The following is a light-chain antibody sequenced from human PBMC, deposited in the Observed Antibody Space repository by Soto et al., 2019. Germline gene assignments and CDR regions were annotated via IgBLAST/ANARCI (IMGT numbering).Light chain of an antibody. V-gene: IGKV1-9*01. CDR2: VAS. CDR1: QGISSH. CDR3: QQLNSYPIT. J-gene: IGKJ5*01. Sequence: DIQLTQSPSFLSASVGDRVTITCRASQGISSHLAWYQQQPGKAPKLLIYVASTLQSGVPSRFSGSGSGTEVSLTISGLQPEDFARYCCQQLNSYPITFGPWTRLEIK.